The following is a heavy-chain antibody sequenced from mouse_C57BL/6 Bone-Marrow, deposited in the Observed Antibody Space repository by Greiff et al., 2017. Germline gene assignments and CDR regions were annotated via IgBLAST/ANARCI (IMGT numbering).Heavy chain of an antibody. V-gene: IGHV1-63*01. CDR2: IYPGGGST. Sequence: VQLQQSGAELVRPGTSVKMSCKASGYTFTNYWIGWAKQRPGHGLEWIGDIYPGGGSTNYNEKFKGKATLTADKSSSTAYMQFRRLTSEDSAIYYCARTRSYWDFDVWGTGTTVTVSS. CDR1: GYTFTNYW. CDR3: ARTRSYWDFDV. J-gene: IGHJ1*03.